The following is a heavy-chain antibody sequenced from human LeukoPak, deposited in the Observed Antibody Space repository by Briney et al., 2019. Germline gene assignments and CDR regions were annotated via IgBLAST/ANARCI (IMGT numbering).Heavy chain of an antibody. CDR1: GFTFSSYA. CDR3: ARGGVDYYYYMDV. D-gene: IGHD5-12*01. CDR2: ISYGGSNK. V-gene: IGHV3-30*01. Sequence: GGSLRLSCAASGFTFSSYAMHWVRQAPGKGLEWVAVISYGGSNKYYADSVKGRFTISRDNSKNTLYLQMNSLRAEDTAVYYCARGGVDYYYYMDVWGKGTTVTVSS. J-gene: IGHJ6*03.